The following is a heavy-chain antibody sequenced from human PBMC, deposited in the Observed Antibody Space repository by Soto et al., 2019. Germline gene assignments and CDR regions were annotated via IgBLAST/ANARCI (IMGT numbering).Heavy chain of an antibody. CDR2: IFYSGTA. Sequence: SLTRSLTWTVSPDSISSSITYWSWIRQPPGKGLEWIGYIFYSGTAYYNASLKRRLTISVDMSKNQFSLKLISVTAAGTAVYYCARTDYGTAYFDPWGQGSLVTV. J-gene: IGHJ5*02. D-gene: IGHD3-10*01. V-gene: IGHV4-30-4*01. CDR3: ARTDYGTAYFDP. CDR1: PDSISSSITY.